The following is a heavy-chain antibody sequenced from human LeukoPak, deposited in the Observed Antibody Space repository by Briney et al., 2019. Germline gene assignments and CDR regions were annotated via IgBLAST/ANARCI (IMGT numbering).Heavy chain of an antibody. CDR2: ISSSGNI. D-gene: IGHD2-15*01. CDR3: ARGGYCGADICYSYNAFDI. CDR1: GFTFSSYE. J-gene: IGHJ3*02. V-gene: IGHV3-48*03. Sequence: GGSLRLSCAASGFTFSSYEMNWVRQAPGKGLEWVSYISSSGNIYYADSVQGRFTISRDNAKNSLSLQMNSLRAEDTAVYYCARGGYCGADICYSYNAFDIWGQGTMVTVSS.